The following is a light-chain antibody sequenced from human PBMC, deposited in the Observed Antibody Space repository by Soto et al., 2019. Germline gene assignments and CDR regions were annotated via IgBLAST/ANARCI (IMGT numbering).Light chain of an antibody. V-gene: IGKV3-15*01. Sequence: EIVLTQSPGTLSLSLGERATLSCRTSQTIGSTSLAWYQQKPGQAPRLLIYGASTRATGIPARFSGSGSGTEFTLTISTLQSEDFAVYYCQQYDNWPPFTFGPGTKVDIK. J-gene: IGKJ3*01. CDR1: QTIGST. CDR2: GAS. CDR3: QQYDNWPPFT.